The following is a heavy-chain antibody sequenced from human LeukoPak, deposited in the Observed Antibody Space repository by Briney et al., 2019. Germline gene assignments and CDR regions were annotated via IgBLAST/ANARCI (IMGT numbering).Heavy chain of an antibody. CDR2: INHSGST. Sequence: SETLSLTCTVSGGSISSYYWSWIRQPAGKGLEWIGEINHSGSTNYNPSLKSRVTISVDTSKNQFSLKLSSVTAADTAVYYCARGAGIAVAGVFDYWGQGTLVTVSS. CDR3: ARGAGIAVAGVFDY. V-gene: IGHV4-34*01. J-gene: IGHJ4*02. D-gene: IGHD6-19*01. CDR1: GGSISSYY.